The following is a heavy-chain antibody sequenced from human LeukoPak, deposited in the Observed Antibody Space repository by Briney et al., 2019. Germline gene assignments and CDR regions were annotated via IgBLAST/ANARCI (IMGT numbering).Heavy chain of an antibody. J-gene: IGHJ6*03. CDR1: GYTFTSYD. Sequence: GASVKVSCKASGYTFTSYDINWVRQATGQGLEWMGWMNPNSGNTGYAQKFQGRVTMTRNTSISTAYMELSSLRSEDTAVYYCARDTRRSSSYYYYYYMDAWGKGTTVTVSS. V-gene: IGHV1-8*01. CDR3: ARDTRRSSSYYYYYYMDA. CDR2: MNPNSGNT. D-gene: IGHD6-6*01.